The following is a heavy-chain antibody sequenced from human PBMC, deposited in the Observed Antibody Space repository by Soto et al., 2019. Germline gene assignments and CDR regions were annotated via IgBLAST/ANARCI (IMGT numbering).Heavy chain of an antibody. V-gene: IGHV1-3*01. J-gene: IGHJ4*02. D-gene: IGHD5-18*01. CDR3: ARGSLRGYRPPDFDY. CDR2: INAGNGNT. Sequence: ASVKVSCKASGYTFTSYAMHWVRQAPGQRLEWMGWINAGNGNTKYSQKFQGRVTITRDKSASTAYMELSSLRSEDTAVYYCARGSLRGYRPPDFDYWGQGTLVTVSS. CDR1: GYTFTSYA.